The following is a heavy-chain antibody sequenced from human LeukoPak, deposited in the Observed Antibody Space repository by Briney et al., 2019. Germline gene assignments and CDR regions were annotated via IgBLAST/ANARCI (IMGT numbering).Heavy chain of an antibody. Sequence: PGGSLRLSCAASGFSFSDYYMTWIRQVPGKGLEWVSDISGGGNTMYYADSVKGRFTISRDNAKNSLYLQMNSLRAEDTAVYYCARSDYWGQGTLVTVSA. J-gene: IGHJ4*02. CDR1: GFSFSDYY. CDR2: ISGGGNTM. CDR3: ARSDY. V-gene: IGHV3-11*01.